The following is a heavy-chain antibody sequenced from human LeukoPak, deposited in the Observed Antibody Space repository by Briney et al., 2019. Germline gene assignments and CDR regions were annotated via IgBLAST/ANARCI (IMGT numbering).Heavy chain of an antibody. D-gene: IGHD4-17*01. CDR1: GYTFTSYY. Sequence: SVKVSCKASGYTFTSYYMHWVRQAPGQGLEWMGKIIPILGIANYAQKFQGRVTITADKSTSTAYMELSSLRSEDTAVYYCARPLYDYGDYGLQYYFDYWGQGTLVTVSS. CDR2: IIPILGIA. J-gene: IGHJ4*02. CDR3: ARPLYDYGDYGLQYYFDY. V-gene: IGHV1-69*02.